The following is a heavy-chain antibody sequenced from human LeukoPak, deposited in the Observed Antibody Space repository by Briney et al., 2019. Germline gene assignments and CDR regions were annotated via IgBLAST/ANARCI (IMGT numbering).Heavy chain of an antibody. V-gene: IGHV3-53*04. J-gene: IGHJ3*02. CDR2: IYSGGST. Sequence: GGSLRLSCAASGFTFSSNYMGWVRQAPGKGVEWVSVIYSGGSTYYADSVNGRFTISRHNSKNTLYLQMTRLRAEDTAVYYCARDAIPMIDSYWSAFDIWGQGTMVTVSS. CDR1: GFTFSSNY. D-gene: IGHD3-22*01. CDR3: ARDAIPMIDSYWSAFDI.